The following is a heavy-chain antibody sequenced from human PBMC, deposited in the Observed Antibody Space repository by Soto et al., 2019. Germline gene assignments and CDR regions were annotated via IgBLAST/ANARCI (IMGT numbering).Heavy chain of an antibody. V-gene: IGHV3-74*01. CDR2: MNSDGSTT. Sequence: GSLRLSCAASGFTFGNYWMHWVRQAPGKGPEWVSRMNSDGSTTNYADSVKGRFTVSRDNARNTLHLQMNSLRAEDTAVYYCATAEVDYWGPGTLVTAPQ. CDR3: ATAEVDY. J-gene: IGHJ4*02. CDR1: GFTFGNYW.